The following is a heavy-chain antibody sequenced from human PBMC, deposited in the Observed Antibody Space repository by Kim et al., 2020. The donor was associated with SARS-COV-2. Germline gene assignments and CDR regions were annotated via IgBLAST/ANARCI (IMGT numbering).Heavy chain of an antibody. D-gene: IGHD6-6*01. V-gene: IGHV3-23*01. CDR3: ATLFVAGDGLFDY. J-gene: IGHJ4*02. Sequence: YADPGKGRFTISRDNSKNTLYLQMNSLRAEDTAVYYCATLFVAGDGLFDYWGQGTLVTVSS.